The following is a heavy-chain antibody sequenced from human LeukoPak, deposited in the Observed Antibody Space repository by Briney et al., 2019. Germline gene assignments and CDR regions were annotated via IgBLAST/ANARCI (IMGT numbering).Heavy chain of an antibody. J-gene: IGHJ5*02. CDR3: ARYRYGDYDGEDASFDP. D-gene: IGHD4-17*01. CDR1: GGTFSSYA. V-gene: IGHV1-69*01. Sequence: GSSVKVSCKASGGTFSSYAISWVRQAPGQGLEWMGGIIPIFGTANYAQKFQGRVTITADESTSTAYMELSSLRSEDTAVYYCARYRYGDYDGEDASFDPWGQGTLVTVSS. CDR2: IIPIFGTA.